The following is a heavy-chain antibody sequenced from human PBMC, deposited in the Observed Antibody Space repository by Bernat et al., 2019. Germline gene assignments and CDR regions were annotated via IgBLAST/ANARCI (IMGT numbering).Heavy chain of an antibody. D-gene: IGHD6-13*01. CDR3: VRDHSSSWYSLEAAEHFQL. CDR1: GFTFSNYG. Sequence: EVQLVESGGGLVQPGGSLRLSCAGSGFTFSNYGMNWVRQAPGKGLEWISYISGSTSHIYYANSVKGRFTISRDDAKSSLYLQMNNLRDDDTALYYCVRDHSSSWYSLEAAEHFQLWGQGTLVTVSS. J-gene: IGHJ1*01. V-gene: IGHV3-48*02. CDR2: ISGSTSHI.